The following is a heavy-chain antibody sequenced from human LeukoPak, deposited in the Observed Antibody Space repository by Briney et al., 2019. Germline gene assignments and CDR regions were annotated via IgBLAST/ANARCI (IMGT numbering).Heavy chain of an antibody. CDR3: ARDFIAAAQNYYYYGMDV. Sequence: SETLSLTCTVSGGSISSDGYYWSWIRQHPGKGLEWIGYIYYSGSTYYNPSLKSRVTISVDTSKNQFSLKLSSVTAADTAVYYCARDFIAAAQNYYYYGMDVWGQGTTVTVSS. J-gene: IGHJ6*02. V-gene: IGHV4-31*03. CDR1: GGSISSDGYY. CDR2: IYYSGST. D-gene: IGHD6-13*01.